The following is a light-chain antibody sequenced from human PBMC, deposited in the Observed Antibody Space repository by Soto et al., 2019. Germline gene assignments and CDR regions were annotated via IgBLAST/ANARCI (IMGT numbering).Light chain of an antibody. CDR1: QSLGIW. CDR3: QEYTCYSGT. J-gene: IGKJ1*01. Sequence: DIQMTQSPSTLSASVGDRVTITCRASQSLGIWLAWHQQKPGKAPKLLIYDASTLKSGVPSRFSGSGSGTKFTLTISSLQPDDFATYYRQEYTCYSGTFGQGTKVDMK. CDR2: DAS. V-gene: IGKV1-5*01.